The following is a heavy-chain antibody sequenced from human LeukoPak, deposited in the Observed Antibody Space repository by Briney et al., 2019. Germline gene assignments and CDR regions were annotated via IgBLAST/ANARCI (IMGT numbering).Heavy chain of an antibody. CDR1: GGSVSGYY. CDR3: ARHGGWYFAL. CDR2: IHHGGRT. Sequence: SETLSLTCAVSGGSVSGYYWSWIRQPPGKGLEWIGEIHHGGRTKYHPALKSRATISVDTPNNQLSLKLSSMTAADTAVYYCARHGGWYFALWGPGTLVTVSS. D-gene: IGHD3-10*01. V-gene: IGHV4-34*01. J-gene: IGHJ2*01.